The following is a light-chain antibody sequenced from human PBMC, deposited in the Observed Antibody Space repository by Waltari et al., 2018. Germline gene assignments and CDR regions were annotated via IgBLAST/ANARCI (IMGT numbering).Light chain of an antibody. J-gene: IGLJ2*01. CDR3: LVWHSTTDHHGV. CDR1: NIGSKS. V-gene: IGLV3-21*04. Sequence: SYVVTQSPSVSVAPGETARITCGGDNIGSKSVPWYQQRQGQAPVLVISYDSDRPSGIPERFSGSNSGNTATLTISWVEADDEADYYCLVWHSTTDHHGVFGGGTKLTVL. CDR2: YDS.